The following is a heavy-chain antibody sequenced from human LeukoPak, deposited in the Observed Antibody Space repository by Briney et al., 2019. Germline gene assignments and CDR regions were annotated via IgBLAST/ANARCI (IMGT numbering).Heavy chain of an antibody. V-gene: IGHV1-8*03. CDR3: ARAGVGDTYDDY. Sequence: ASVKVSCKASGYTFTSYGISWVRQATGQGLEWMGWMNPNSGNTGYAQKFQGRVTITRNTSISTAYMELSSLRSEDTAVYYCARAGVGDTYDDYWGQGTLVTVSS. D-gene: IGHD1-26*01. CDR2: MNPNSGNT. J-gene: IGHJ4*02. CDR1: GYTFTSYG.